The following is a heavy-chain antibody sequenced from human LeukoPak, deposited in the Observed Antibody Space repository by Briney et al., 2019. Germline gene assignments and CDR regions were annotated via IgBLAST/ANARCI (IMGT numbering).Heavy chain of an antibody. V-gene: IGHV1-69*06. J-gene: IGHJ3*02. CDR1: GGTFSSYA. Sequence: ASVKVSCKASGGTFSSYAISWVRQAPGQGLEWMGGIIPIFGTANYAQKFQGRVTITADKSTSTAYMELSSLRSEDTAVYYCARDRGYSYGYRSYYDSSGQIDAFDIWGQGTMVTVSS. D-gene: IGHD5-18*01. CDR2: IIPIFGTA. CDR3: ARDRGYSYGYRSYYDSSGQIDAFDI.